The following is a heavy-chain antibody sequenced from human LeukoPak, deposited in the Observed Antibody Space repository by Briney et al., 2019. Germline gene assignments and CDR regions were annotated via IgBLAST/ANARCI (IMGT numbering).Heavy chain of an antibody. CDR1: GFKLGHYG. D-gene: IGHD1-26*01. CDR3: ARVFPGSYHVWDY. V-gene: IGHV3-49*05. CDR2: IRSKAFGGTT. J-gene: IGHJ4*02. Sequence: KAGGSLRLSCSASGFKLGHYGLIWFRQAPGKGLEWVGFIRSKAFGGTTEYAASVKGRFTLSKDNSKTIAYLQMNSLRTEDTAVYYCARVFPGSYHVWDYWGQGTLVTVSS.